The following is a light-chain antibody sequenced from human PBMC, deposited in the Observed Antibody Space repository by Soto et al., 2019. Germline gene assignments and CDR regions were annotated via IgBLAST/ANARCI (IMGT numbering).Light chain of an antibody. CDR2: DVS. CDR1: SSDVGGYNY. CDR3: SSYTSSSTPFYV. J-gene: IGLJ1*01. V-gene: IGLV2-14*01. Sequence: QSVLTQPASVSGSPGQSITIPFTGNSSDVGGYNYVSWYQQHPGKAPKLMIYDVSNRPSGVSNRFSGSKSGNTASLTISGLQAEDEADYYCSSYTSSSTPFYVFGTGTKVTVL.